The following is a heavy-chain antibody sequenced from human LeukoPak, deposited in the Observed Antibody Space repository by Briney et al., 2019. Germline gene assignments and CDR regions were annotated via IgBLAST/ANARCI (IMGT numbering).Heavy chain of an antibody. CDR2: IRYDGSNK. D-gene: IGHD2-2*01. CDR1: GFTFTTYG. V-gene: IGHV3-30*02. J-gene: IGHJ4*02. Sequence: QAGGSLRLSCAASGFTFTTYGMHWVRQAPGKGLEWVAFIRYDGSNKYYADSVKGRFTISRDNSKNTLYLQMNSLRAEDTAVYYCARRDVVPAAIDYWGQGTLVTVSS. CDR3: ARRDVVPAAIDY.